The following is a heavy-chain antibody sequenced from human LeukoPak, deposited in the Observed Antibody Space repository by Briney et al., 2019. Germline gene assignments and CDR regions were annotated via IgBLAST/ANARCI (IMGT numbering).Heavy chain of an antibody. Sequence: EAGGSLRLSCAASGFTFSSYGMHWVRQAPGKGLEWVAVISYDGSNKYYADSVKGRFTISRDNSKNTLYLQMNSLRAEDTAVYYCAKEMGGYSYGYVGFDYWGQGTLVTVSS. CDR2: ISYDGSNK. D-gene: IGHD5-18*01. CDR1: GFTFSSYG. V-gene: IGHV3-30*18. J-gene: IGHJ4*02. CDR3: AKEMGGYSYGYVGFDY.